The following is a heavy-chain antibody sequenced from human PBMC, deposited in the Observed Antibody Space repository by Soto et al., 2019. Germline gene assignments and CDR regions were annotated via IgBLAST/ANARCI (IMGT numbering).Heavy chain of an antibody. CDR1: GFTFSSYA. CDR3: AKDLGIVVVPATVPAGWFDP. J-gene: IGHJ5*02. Sequence: EVQLLESGGGLVRPGGSLRLACAASGFTFSSYAMSWVRQAPGKGLEWVSALSGSVGSRYYADSVKGRFTMSRDNSKNPLYLQLNSLTAEDTAIYYCAKDLGIVVVPATVPAGWFDPWGQGTLVTFSS. CDR2: LSGSVGSR. D-gene: IGHD2-2*01. V-gene: IGHV3-23*01.